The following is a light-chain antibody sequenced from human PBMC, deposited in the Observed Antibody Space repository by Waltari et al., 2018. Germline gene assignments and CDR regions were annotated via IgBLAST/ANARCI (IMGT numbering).Light chain of an antibody. V-gene: IGKV3-15*01. CDR1: QSISSN. Sequence: EIVMTQSPATLSVSPGERATLSCRASQSISSNLAWYQQKPDQVPRLLIYSASTRATGIPARFSGSGSGAEFTLTISSLQSEDFAIYYCQQHDNWPITFGQGTRLDIK. CDR2: SAS. J-gene: IGKJ5*01. CDR3: QQHDNWPIT.